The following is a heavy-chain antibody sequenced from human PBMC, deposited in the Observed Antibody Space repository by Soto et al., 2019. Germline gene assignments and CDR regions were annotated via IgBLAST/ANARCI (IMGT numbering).Heavy chain of an antibody. D-gene: IGHD2-15*01. CDR1: GFSLSTSGVG. CDR3: AQLAVAGITSFFDS. V-gene: IGHV2-5*02. Sequence: QITLKESGPTLVKPTQTLTLTCTFSGFSLSTSGVGVGWIRQPPGKALEWLTFIYWDDDKRNSPFLKSRLTITKDTSKTQLVITMPNMDPVDTATYYCAQLAVAGITSFFDSWGQGTLVTVSS. J-gene: IGHJ4*02. CDR2: IYWDDDK.